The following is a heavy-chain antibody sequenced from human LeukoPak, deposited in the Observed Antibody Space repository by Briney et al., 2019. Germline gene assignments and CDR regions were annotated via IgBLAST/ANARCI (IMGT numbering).Heavy chain of an antibody. CDR3: VSPRGFSYGYFDY. V-gene: IGHV4-39*01. CDR2: IYYSKNT. D-gene: IGHD5-18*01. J-gene: IGHJ4*02. CDR1: XGSISSSSAY. Sequence: SETLSLTCTVSXGSISSSSAYWGWIRQPXXXXLEWIGSIYYSKNTYYNPSLKSRVTISADTSKNQFSLTLGSVSATDTAVYYCVSPRGFSYGYFDYWGQGTLVTVSS.